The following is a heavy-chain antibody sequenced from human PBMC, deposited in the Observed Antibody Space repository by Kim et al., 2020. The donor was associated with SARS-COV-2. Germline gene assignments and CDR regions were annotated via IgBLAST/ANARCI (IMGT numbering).Heavy chain of an antibody. D-gene: IGHD3-22*01. J-gene: IGHJ3*02. CDR3: AKRQYYYDSSGLPGAFDI. Sequence: GGSLRLSCAASGFTFDDYAMHWVRQAPGKGLEWVSGISWNSGSIDYADSVKGRFTISRDNAKNSLYLQMNSLRAEDTALYYCAKRQYYYDSSGLPGAFDIWGQGTMVTVSS. V-gene: IGHV3-9*01. CDR1: GFTFDDYA. CDR2: ISWNSGSI.